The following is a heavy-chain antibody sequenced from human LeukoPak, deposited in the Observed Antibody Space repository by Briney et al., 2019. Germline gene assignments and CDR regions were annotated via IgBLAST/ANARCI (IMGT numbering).Heavy chain of an antibody. V-gene: IGHV5-51*01. CDR2: IYPGDSDT. Sequence: GESLKISCKGSGYSFTSYWIGWVRHMPGKVLEWMGIIYPGDSDTRYSPSLQGQVTISADKSITTAYLQWSSLKASDTAMYYCARLDQAFTISYWGQGTLVTVSS. CDR3: ARLDQAFTISY. CDR1: GYSFTSYW. D-gene: IGHD3-9*01. J-gene: IGHJ4*02.